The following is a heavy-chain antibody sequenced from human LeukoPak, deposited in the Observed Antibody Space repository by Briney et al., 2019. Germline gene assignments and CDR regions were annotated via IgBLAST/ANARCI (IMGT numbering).Heavy chain of an antibody. J-gene: IGHJ4*02. CDR1: GFTFSSYS. CDR3: ARVRDGYNSQQAFDY. V-gene: IGHV3-21*01. CDR2: ISSSSSYI. Sequence: PGGSLRLSCAASGFTFSSYSMNWVRQAPGKGLEWVSSISSSSSYIYYADSVKGRFTISRDNAKNSLYLQMNSLRAEDTAVYYCARVRDGYNSQQAFDYWGQGTLVTVSS. D-gene: IGHD5-24*01.